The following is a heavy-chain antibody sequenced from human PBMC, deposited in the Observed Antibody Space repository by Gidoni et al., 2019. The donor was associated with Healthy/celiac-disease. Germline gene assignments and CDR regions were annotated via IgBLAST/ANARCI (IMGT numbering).Heavy chain of an antibody. CDR2: ISGSGGST. CDR3: AKAQIAVAGGDLDY. J-gene: IGHJ4*02. D-gene: IGHD6-19*01. CDR1: GFPFSSYA. V-gene: IGHV3-23*01. Sequence: EVPLLESGGGLVQPGGSLRLSCAAAGFPFSSYAMSGVRQAPVKGLEWVSAISGSGGSTYYADSVKGLFTISRDNSKYTLYLQMNSLRAEDTAVYDCAKAQIAVAGGDLDYWGQGTLVTVSS.